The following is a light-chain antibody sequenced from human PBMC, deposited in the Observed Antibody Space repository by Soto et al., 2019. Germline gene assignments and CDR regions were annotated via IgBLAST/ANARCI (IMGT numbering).Light chain of an antibody. J-gene: IGKJ1*01. CDR3: QQRSNFRT. Sequence: EIVLTQSPGTLSLSPGERATLSCRASQSVSSSYLAWYQQKPGQAPRLLIYGASSRATGIPDRFSGSGSGTDFTLTISRLEPEDFAVYYCQQRSNFRTFGQGTKVDIK. V-gene: IGKV3D-20*02. CDR2: GAS. CDR1: QSVSSSY.